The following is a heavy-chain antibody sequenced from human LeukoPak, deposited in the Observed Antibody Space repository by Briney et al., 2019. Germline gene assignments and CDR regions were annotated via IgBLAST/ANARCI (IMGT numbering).Heavy chain of an antibody. CDR3: ARVNLLGHSYGFDY. CDR2: IYYSGST. J-gene: IGHJ4*02. D-gene: IGHD5-18*01. Sequence: SETLSLTCTVSGGSIISYYWSWIRQPPGKGLEWIGYIYYSGSTNYNPSLQSRVTISVDTSKNQFSLKLSSVTAADTAVYYCARVNLLGHSYGFDYWGQGTLVTASS. CDR1: GGSIISYY. V-gene: IGHV4-59*01.